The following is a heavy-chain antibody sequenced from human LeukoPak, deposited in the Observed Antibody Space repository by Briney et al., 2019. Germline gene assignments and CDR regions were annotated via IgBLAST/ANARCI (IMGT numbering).Heavy chain of an antibody. CDR1: GGSFSGYY. CDR2: INHSGST. Sequence: SETLSLTCAVYGGSFSGYYWSWIRQPPGKGLEWIGEINHSGSTNYNPSLKSRVTISVDTSKNQFSLKLSSVTAADTAMYYCARGGGNPHYYYYYMDVWGKGTTVTVSS. V-gene: IGHV4-34*01. D-gene: IGHD4-23*01. J-gene: IGHJ6*03. CDR3: ARGGGNPHYYYYYMDV.